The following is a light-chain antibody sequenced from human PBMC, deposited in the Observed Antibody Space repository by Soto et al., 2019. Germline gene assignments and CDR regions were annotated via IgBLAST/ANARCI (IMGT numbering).Light chain of an antibody. Sequence: EIVMTQSPATLSVSPGERATLSCRASQSVSSNLAWYQHKPGQAPMLLIYVASTRATGIPARFSGSESGTEFTLTISRLEPEDLAVYYCQQYGSPPQTFGQGTKVDI. CDR2: VAS. J-gene: IGKJ1*01. CDR1: QSVSSN. V-gene: IGKV3-15*01. CDR3: QQYGSPPQT.